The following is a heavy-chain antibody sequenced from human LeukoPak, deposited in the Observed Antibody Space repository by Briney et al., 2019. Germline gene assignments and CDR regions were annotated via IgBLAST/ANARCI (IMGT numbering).Heavy chain of an antibody. CDR2: IRYDGSNK. CDR3: ARVNRIQLWLFFDY. D-gene: IGHD5-18*01. Sequence: GGSLRLSCAASGFTFRSYGMHWVRQAPGKGLEWVAFIRYDGSNKYYADSVKGRFTISRDNSKNTLYLQMGSLRAEDMAVYYCARVNRIQLWLFFDYWGQGTLVTVSS. CDR1: GFTFRSYG. J-gene: IGHJ4*02. V-gene: IGHV3-30*02.